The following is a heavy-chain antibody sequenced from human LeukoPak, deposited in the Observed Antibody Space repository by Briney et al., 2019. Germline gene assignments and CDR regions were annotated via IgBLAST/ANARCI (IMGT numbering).Heavy chain of an antibody. V-gene: IGHV1-69*13. Sequence: GASVKVSCKASGGTFSSYAISWVRQAPGQGLEWMGGIIPIFGTANYAQKFQGRVTITADESTSTAYMELSSLRSEDTAVYYCARDLYSSGRNYYYYGMVVWGQGTTVTVSS. CDR1: GGTFSSYA. D-gene: IGHD6-19*01. CDR3: ARDLYSSGRNYYYYGMVV. CDR2: IIPIFGTA. J-gene: IGHJ6*02.